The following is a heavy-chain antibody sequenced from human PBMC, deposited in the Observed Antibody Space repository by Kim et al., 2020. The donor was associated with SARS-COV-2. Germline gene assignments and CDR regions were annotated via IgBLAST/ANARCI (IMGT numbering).Heavy chain of an antibody. CDR1: GFTFSNYG. Sequence: GSLRLSCAASGFTFSNYGMHWVRQAPGKGLEWVAGIWYDGTNEDYVASVKGRFTISRENSKDRLYVQMNSLRVEDTAVYYCAREPRTFSGYFDRWGQGTLVTVSS. J-gene: IGHJ1*01. CDR2: IWYDGTNE. V-gene: IGHV3-33*01. CDR3: AREPRTFSGYFDR. D-gene: IGHD3-9*01.